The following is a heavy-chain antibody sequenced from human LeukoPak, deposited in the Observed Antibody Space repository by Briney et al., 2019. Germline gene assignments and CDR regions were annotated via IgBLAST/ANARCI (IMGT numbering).Heavy chain of an antibody. CDR2: INTNTGNP. V-gene: IGHV7-4-1*02. CDR1: GYTFTNHG. CDR3: ARVDDDNRD. Sequence: ASVKVSCKASGYTFTNHGMNWVRQAPGQGPEWMGWINTNTGNPTYAQGFTGRFVFSLDTSVNTAYLQISGLRAEDSAVYYCARVDDDNRDWGQGTLVTVSS. J-gene: IGHJ4*02. D-gene: IGHD2/OR15-2a*01.